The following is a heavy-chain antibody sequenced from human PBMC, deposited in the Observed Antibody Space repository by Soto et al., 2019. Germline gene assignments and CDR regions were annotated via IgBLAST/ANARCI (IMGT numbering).Heavy chain of an antibody. CDR2: INPNSGGT. J-gene: IGHJ6*02. CDR1: GYTFTGYY. CDR3: ARGRRFLEWLTYYYYYGMDV. V-gene: IGHV1-2*02. Sequence: ASVKVSCKASGYTFTGYYMHWVRQPPGQGLEWMGWINPNSGGTNYAQKFQGRVTMTRDTSISTAYMELSRLRSDDTAVYYCARGRRFLEWLTYYYYYGMDVWGQGTTVTVSS. D-gene: IGHD3-3*01.